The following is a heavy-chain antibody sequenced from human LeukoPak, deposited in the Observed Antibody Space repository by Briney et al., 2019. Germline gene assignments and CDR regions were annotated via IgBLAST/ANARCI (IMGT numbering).Heavy chain of an antibody. CDR2: IYYSGST. Sequence: PSETLSLTCTVSGGSISSSSYYWGWIRQPPGKGLEWIGYIYYSGSTNYNPSLKSRVTISVDTSKNQFSLKLSSVTAADTAVYYCARGGRSTYFDWSPDYWGQGTLVTVSS. CDR3: ARGGRSTYFDWSPDY. CDR1: GGSISSSSYY. J-gene: IGHJ4*02. D-gene: IGHD3-9*01. V-gene: IGHV4-61*05.